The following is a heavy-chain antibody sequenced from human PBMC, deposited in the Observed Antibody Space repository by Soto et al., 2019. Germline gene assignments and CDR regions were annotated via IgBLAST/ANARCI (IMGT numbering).Heavy chain of an antibody. D-gene: IGHD1-26*01. CDR2: IYPGDSDT. J-gene: IGHJ6*02. Sequence: GESLKISCKGSGYSFTIYWIGWVRQMPGKGLEWMGIIYPGDSDTRYSPSFQGQVTISADKSISTAYLQWSSLEASDTAMYYCAXQWELPRSDYYCYGMDVWGQGTTVTVSS. CDR3: AXQWELPRSDYYCYGMDV. CDR1: GYSFTIYW. V-gene: IGHV5-51*01.